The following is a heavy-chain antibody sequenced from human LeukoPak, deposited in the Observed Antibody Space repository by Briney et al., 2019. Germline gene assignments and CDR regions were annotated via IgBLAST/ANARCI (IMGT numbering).Heavy chain of an antibody. Sequence: PSQTLSLTCTVSGGSISSGDYYWSWIRQPPGKGLEWIGYIYYSGSTYYNPSLKSRVTISVDTPKNQFSLKLSSVTAADTAVYYCARDARIAARLNYFDYWGQGTLVTVSS. CDR2: IYYSGST. D-gene: IGHD6-6*01. J-gene: IGHJ4*02. CDR3: ARDARIAARLNYFDY. CDR1: GGSISSGDYY. V-gene: IGHV4-30-4*01.